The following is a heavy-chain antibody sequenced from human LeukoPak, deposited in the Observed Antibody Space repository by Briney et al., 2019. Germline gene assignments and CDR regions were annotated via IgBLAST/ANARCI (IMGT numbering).Heavy chain of an antibody. D-gene: IGHD3-10*01. CDR3: LQYDSGST. J-gene: IGHJ5*02. Sequence: GGSLRLSCGASGFTLSNDWISWVREAPGKGREGVANIKKEGSEKYYVDSVKGRFTVSRDNAKNAVYLQMNSLRAGDTAVYYCLQYDSGSTWGQGNLVTASS. CDR2: IKKEGSEK. CDR1: GFTLSNDW. V-gene: IGHV3-7*01.